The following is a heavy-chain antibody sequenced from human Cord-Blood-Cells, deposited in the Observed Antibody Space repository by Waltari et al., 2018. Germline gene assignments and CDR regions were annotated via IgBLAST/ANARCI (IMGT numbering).Heavy chain of an antibody. Sequence: QVQLVQSGAEVKKPGASVKVSCKASGYTFTSYYMHWVRQAPGQGLEWMEIINPSGGSTSYAQKFQGRVTMTRDTSTSTVYMELSSLRSEDTAVYYCARDISGGIAAAGSHQTNWFDPWGQGTLVTVSS. J-gene: IGHJ5*02. D-gene: IGHD6-13*01. V-gene: IGHV1-46*01. CDR1: GYTFTSYY. CDR2: INPSGGST. CDR3: ARDISGGIAAAGSHQTNWFDP.